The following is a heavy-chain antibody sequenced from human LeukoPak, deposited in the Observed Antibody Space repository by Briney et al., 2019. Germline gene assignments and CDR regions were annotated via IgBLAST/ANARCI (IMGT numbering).Heavy chain of an antibody. CDR3: ARDSSPSGAWARPLDY. V-gene: IGHV3-48*03. Sequence: GGSLRLSCAASGFTFSSYEMNWVSQAPGKGLEWNSYISNSGTNIFYADSVKGRFTISRDNARNSLYLHMNSLRAEDTAIYYCARDSSPSGAWARPLDYWGQGTLVTVSS. CDR2: ISNSGTNI. CDR1: GFTFSSYE. J-gene: IGHJ4*02. D-gene: IGHD4-17*01.